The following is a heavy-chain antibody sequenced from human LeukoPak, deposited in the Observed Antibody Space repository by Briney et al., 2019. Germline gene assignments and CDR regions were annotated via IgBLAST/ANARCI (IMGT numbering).Heavy chain of an antibody. J-gene: IGHJ6*02. D-gene: IGHD2-2*01. CDR2: ISGSGGST. V-gene: IGHV3-23*01. CDR1: GFTFSSYA. Sequence: PGGSLRLSCAASGFTFSSYAMSWVRQAPGKGLEWVSAISGSGGSTYYADSVKGRFTISRDNSKNTLYLQMNSLRAEDTAVYYCAKLGCSRTSCYAADYSSYYGMDVWGQGTTVTVSS. CDR3: AKLGCSRTSCYAADYSSYYGMDV.